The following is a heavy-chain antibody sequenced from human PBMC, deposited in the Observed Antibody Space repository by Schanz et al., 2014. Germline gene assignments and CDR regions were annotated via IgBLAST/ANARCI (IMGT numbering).Heavy chain of an antibody. V-gene: IGHV3-7*04. CDR1: GFTFTNYA. J-gene: IGHJ4*02. Sequence: EVQLLESGGGLVQPGGSLRISCAASGFTFTNYAMTWVRQAPGKGLEWVANIGYDGSEKYYVDSVKGRFTISRDNSKDTLYLQMSGLTPEDTAVYYCARGPIPIQGVPMDFWGQGTLVTVSS. CDR3: ARGPIPIQGVPMDF. D-gene: IGHD3-10*01. CDR2: IGYDGSEK.